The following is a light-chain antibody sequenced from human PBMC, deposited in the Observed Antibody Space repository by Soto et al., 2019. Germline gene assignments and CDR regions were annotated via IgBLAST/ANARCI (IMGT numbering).Light chain of an antibody. CDR2: ATS. J-gene: IGKJ2*01. V-gene: IGKV3-20*01. CDR1: QSIKNW. Sequence: TQSPSTLSASVGDRVTITCRASQSIKNWLAWYQQKPGQAPRLLIYATSSRATGSPDRFSGSGSGTDFTLTISRLEPEDSAVYFCQQYGTAPPRYTFGQGTKLEIK. CDR3: QQYGTAPPRYT.